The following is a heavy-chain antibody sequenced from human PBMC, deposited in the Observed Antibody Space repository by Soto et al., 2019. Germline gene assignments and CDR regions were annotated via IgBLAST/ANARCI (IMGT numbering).Heavy chain of an antibody. CDR1: GFTFSSCA. Sequence: PGGSLRLSCAASGFTFSSCAMGWVRQAPGKGLEWVSGISGNGGSTYYADSVKGRFTISRDTSKNTLYLQMDSLGAEDTAIYYCAKVVGDANDYYDFWGQGTVVTVSS. V-gene: IGHV3-23*01. CDR3: AKVVGDANDYYDF. D-gene: IGHD2-21*01. CDR2: ISGNGGST. J-gene: IGHJ4*02.